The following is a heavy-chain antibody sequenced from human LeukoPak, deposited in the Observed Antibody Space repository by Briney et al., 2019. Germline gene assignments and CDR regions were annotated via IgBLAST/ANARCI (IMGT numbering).Heavy chain of an antibody. J-gene: IGHJ6*03. D-gene: IGHD3-3*01. V-gene: IGHV3-53*01. CDR3: ARDQGYYDFWSGFSDYYYYMDV. CDR1: GFTVSSNY. Sequence: GGSLRLSCAASGFTVSSNYMSWVRQAPGKGLEWVSVIYSGGSTYYADSVKGRFTISRDNSKNTLYLQMNSLRAEDTAVYYCARDQGYYDFWSGFSDYYYYMDVWGKGTTVTVSS. CDR2: IYSGGST.